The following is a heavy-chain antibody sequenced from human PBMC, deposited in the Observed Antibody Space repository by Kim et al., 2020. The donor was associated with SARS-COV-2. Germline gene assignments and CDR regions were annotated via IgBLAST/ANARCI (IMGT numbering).Heavy chain of an antibody. CDR1: GGSISSGGYY. V-gene: IGHV4-31*03. CDR3: ARAMGGITIFGVVTLSAFDI. J-gene: IGHJ3*02. Sequence: TLSLTCTVSGGSISSGGYYWSWIRQHPGKGLEWIGYIYYSGSTYYNPSLKSRVTISVDTSKNQFSLKLSSVTAADTAVYYCARAMGGITIFGVVTLSAFDIWGQGTMVTVSS. CDR2: IYYSGST. D-gene: IGHD3-3*01.